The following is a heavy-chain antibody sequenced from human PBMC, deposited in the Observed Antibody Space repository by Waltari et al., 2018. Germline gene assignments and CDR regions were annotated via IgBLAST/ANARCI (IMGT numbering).Heavy chain of an antibody. CDR2: DRSNGANK. J-gene: IGHJ5*02. D-gene: IGHD3-16*01. V-gene: IGHV3-74*01. CDR3: LRGNPAAPVPGAVVLDR. CDR1: GISFRTYW. Sequence: DVQLVESGGGLVQPGGSLRFSCTASGISFRTYWMHWVRQTADKGLVWVSRDRSNGANKANADTARGRFTSSRDSARKTLYLHMDRQGVEDTALYFCLRGNPAAPVPGAVVLDRWGQGTLVTVSS.